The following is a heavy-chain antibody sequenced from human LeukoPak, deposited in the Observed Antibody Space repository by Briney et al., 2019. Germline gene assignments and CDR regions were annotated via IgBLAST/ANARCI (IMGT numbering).Heavy chain of an antibody. CDR2: IYYSGST. V-gene: IGHV4-59*12. Sequence: SETLSLTCTVSGGSISSYYWSWIRQPPGKGLEWIGYIYYSGSTNYNPSLKSRVTISVDTSKNQFSLKLSSVTAADTAVYYCAREVAARPRSNWFDPWGQGTLVTVSS. CDR1: GGSISSYY. J-gene: IGHJ5*02. D-gene: IGHD6-6*01. CDR3: AREVAARPRSNWFDP.